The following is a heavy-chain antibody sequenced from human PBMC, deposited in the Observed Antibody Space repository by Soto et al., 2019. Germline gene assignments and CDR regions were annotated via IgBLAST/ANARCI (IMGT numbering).Heavy chain of an antibody. V-gene: IGHV4-34*01. Sequence: QVQLQQWGAGLLKPSETLSLTCAVYGGSFSGYYWSWIRQPPGKGLEWIGEINHSGSTNYNPSLTSPVTISGDTYTNQFSLQLSSVTAADTAVYYGARNRGYCGGGSCSNFDYWGQGSLVDVSS. J-gene: IGHJ4*02. CDR1: GGSFSGYY. CDR2: INHSGST. CDR3: ARNRGYCGGGSCSNFDY. D-gene: IGHD2-15*01.